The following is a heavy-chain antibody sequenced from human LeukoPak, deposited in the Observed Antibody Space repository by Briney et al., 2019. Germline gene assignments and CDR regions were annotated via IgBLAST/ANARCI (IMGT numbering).Heavy chain of an antibody. V-gene: IGHV4-34*01. CDR3: AICSTSCYKGGWFDP. CDR2: INHSGST. D-gene: IGHD2-2*02. J-gene: IGHJ5*02. Sequence: PSGTLSLTCAVYGGSFSGYYWSWIRQPPGKGLEWIGEINHSGSTNYNPSLKSRVTISVDTSKNQFSLKLSSVTAADTAVYYCAICSTSCYKGGWFDPWGQGTLVTVSS. CDR1: GGSFSGYY.